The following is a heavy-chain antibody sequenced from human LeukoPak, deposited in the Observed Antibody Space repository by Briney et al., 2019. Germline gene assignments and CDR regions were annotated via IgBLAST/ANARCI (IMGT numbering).Heavy chain of an antibody. J-gene: IGHJ5*02. D-gene: IGHD3-16*01. CDR3: ARHPRGGGWFDP. V-gene: IGHV4-34*01. CDR2: INHSGST. CDR1: GGSFSGYY. Sequence: PSETLSLTCAVYGGSFSGYYWSWIRQPPGKGLELIGEINHSGSTNYNPSLKSRVTISVDTSKNQFSLKLSSVTAADTAVYYCARHPRGGGWFDPWGQGTLVTVSS.